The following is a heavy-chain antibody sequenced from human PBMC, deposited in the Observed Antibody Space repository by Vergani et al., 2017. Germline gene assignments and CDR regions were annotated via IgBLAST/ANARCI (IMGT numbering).Heavy chain of an antibody. V-gene: IGHV4-34*01. CDR1: GGSFSGYY. CDR3: ARVSFECGHLYYYYGMDV. Sequence: QVQLQQWGAGLLKPSETLSLTCAVYGGSFSGYYWSWIRQPPGKGLEWIGEINHSGSTNYNPSLKSRVTISVDTSTNQFSLKLSSVTAADTAVYYCARVSFECGHLYYYYGMDVWGQGTTVTVSS. D-gene: IGHD1-14*01. J-gene: IGHJ6*02. CDR2: INHSGST.